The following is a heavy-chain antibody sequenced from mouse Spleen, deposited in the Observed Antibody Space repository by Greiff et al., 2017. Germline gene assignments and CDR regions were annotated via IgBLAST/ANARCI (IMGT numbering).Heavy chain of an antibody. CDR2: ISSGGGNT. CDR3: ARHPYYGSSLWFAY. D-gene: IGHD1-1*01. Sequence: EVKLVESGGGLVKLGGSLKLSCAASGFTFSSYAMSWVRQTPEKRLEWVATISSGGGNTYYPDSVKGRFTISRDNAKNTLYLQMSSLKSEDTAMYYCARHPYYGSSLWFAYWGQGTLVTVSA. V-gene: IGHV5-9*04. CDR1: GFTFSSYA. J-gene: IGHJ3*01.